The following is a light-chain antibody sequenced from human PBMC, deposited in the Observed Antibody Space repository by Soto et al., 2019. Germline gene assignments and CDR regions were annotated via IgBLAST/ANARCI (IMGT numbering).Light chain of an antibody. J-gene: IGKJ1*01. V-gene: IGKV3D-15*01. CDR1: QKVSSN. CDR2: GAS. Sequence: TRSPGTLYVSPWARAALSCRSSQKVSSNKLAWYQQKPGQAPRLLIYGASGRATGIPYRFSGSGSGTDFTLTISSLQSEDFAVYHCQQYNDWPKTFGHGTKVDI. CDR3: QQYNDWPKT.